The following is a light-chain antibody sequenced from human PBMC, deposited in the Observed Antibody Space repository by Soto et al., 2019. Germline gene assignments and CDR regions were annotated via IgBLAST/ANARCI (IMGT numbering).Light chain of an antibody. CDR3: HQYNSWPRT. J-gene: IGKJ1*01. CDR2: GAS. Sequence: EILMTQSPATLSVSPGERAALSCRASQSVSNNLAWYQQKPGQAPRLLIYGASTRATGVPARFSGSGSGTEFTLTISSLQSEDFAVYHCHQYNSWPRTFGQGTKVDIK. V-gene: IGKV3-15*01. CDR1: QSVSNN.